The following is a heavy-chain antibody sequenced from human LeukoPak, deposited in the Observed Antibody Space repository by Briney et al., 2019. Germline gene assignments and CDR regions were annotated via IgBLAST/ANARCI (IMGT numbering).Heavy chain of an antibody. J-gene: IGHJ4*02. CDR2: IKQDGSEK. CDR3: ARAAPDYDFWSGYSTYFDY. D-gene: IGHD3-3*01. V-gene: IGHV3-7*01. Sequence: GGSLRLSCAASGFTFSSYWMSWVRQAPGKGLEWVANIKQDGSEKYYVDSVKGRFTISRDNAKNSLYLQMNSLRAEDTAVYYCARAAPDYDFWSGYSTYFDYWGQGTLVTVSS. CDR1: GFTFSSYW.